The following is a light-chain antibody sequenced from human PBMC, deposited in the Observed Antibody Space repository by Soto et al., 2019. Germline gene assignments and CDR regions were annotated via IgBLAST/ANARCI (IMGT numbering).Light chain of an antibody. V-gene: IGLV2-8*01. CDR3: SSYAGSTVV. CDR1: SRDVGGYNY. CDR2: EVS. J-gene: IGLJ2*01. Sequence: QSALTQPPSASGSPGQSVTISCTGTSRDVGGYNYVSWYQQHPGKAPKLMIYEVSKRPSGVPDRFSGSKSGNTASLTVSGLQAEDEADYYCSSYAGSTVVFGGGTKLTVL.